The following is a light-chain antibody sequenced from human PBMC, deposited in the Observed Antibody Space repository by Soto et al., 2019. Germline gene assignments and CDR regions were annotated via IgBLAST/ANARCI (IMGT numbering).Light chain of an antibody. V-gene: IGKV3-11*01. CDR3: QQRSKWPPIT. Sequence: EIVLTQSPVTLSLSPGERATLSCRASQSVSSYLAWYQQKPGQAPRLLIYDASNRATGMPARFSGGGSGTHFALTIDNLEPEDFAIYYCQQRSKWPPITFGQGTRLEIK. CDR2: DAS. CDR1: QSVSSY. J-gene: IGKJ5*01.